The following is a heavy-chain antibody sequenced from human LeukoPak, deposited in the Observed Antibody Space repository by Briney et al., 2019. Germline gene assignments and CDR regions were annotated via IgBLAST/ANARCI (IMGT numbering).Heavy chain of an antibody. J-gene: IGHJ5*02. V-gene: IGHV1-69*13. D-gene: IGHD4-17*01. Sequence: SVKVSCKASGGTFSSYAISWVRQAPGQGLEWMGGIIPIFGTANYAQKFQGRVTITADESTSTAYMELRSLRSEDTAVYYCARDRYGDVGGWFDPWGQGTLVTVSS. CDR3: ARDRYGDVGGWFDP. CDR1: GGTFSSYA. CDR2: IIPIFGTA.